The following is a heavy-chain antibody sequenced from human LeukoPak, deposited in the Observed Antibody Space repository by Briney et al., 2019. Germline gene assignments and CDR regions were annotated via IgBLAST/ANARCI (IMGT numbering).Heavy chain of an antibody. V-gene: IGHV3-7*01. D-gene: IGHD2-15*01. J-gene: IGHJ4*02. CDR1: GFTFSSSW. Sequence: GGSLRLSCAASGFTFSSSWMTWVRQAPGKGREGVADIKEDGSEKYYVDSVKGRFTISRDNAKNSLYLQMNSLRAEDTAVYYCARDQRASPAASDYWGQGTLVTVSS. CDR2: IKEDGSEK. CDR3: ARDQRASPAASDY.